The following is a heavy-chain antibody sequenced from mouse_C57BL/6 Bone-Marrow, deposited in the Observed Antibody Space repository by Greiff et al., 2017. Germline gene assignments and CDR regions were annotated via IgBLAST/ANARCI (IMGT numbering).Heavy chain of an antibody. Sequence: EVMLVESGGGLVKPGGSLKLSCAASGFTFSSYAMSWVRQTPEKRLEWVATISDGGSYTYYPDNVKGRFTISRDNAKNHLYLKMSHLKSEDTAMYYCARDRDYCGSSLFAYWGQGTLVTVSA. CDR2: ISDGGSYT. D-gene: IGHD1-1*01. V-gene: IGHV5-4*01. CDR1: GFTFSSYA. J-gene: IGHJ3*01. CDR3: ARDRDYCGSSLFAY.